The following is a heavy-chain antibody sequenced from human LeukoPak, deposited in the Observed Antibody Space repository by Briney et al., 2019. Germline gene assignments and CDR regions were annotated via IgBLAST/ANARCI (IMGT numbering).Heavy chain of an antibody. V-gene: IGHV3-73*01. J-gene: IGHJ4*02. CDR1: GFTFSGSA. Sequence: GGSLKLSCAASGFTFSGSAMHWVRQASGKGLEWVGRIRSKANSYATAYAASVKGRFTISRDDSKNTAYLQMNSLKTEDTAVYYCTRYSSSGLDYWGQGTLVTVSS. D-gene: IGHD6-13*01. CDR3: TRYSSSGLDY. CDR2: IRSKANSYAT.